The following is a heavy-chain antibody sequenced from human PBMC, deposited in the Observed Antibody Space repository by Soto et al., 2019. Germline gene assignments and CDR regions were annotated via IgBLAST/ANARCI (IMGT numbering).Heavy chain of an antibody. D-gene: IGHD3-10*01. V-gene: IGHV4-59*01. CDR1: GDSISSNQ. J-gene: IGHJ4*01. Sequence: SETLSLTCTVSGDSISSNQWGWIRQPPGKGLEWIGYISKSGSANHNPSLKSRVTMSIDMAKNQFSLRLSSMTAADTAVYFCARDHTGSLDYWGHGTLVTVSS. CDR3: ARDHTGSLDY. CDR2: ISKSGSA.